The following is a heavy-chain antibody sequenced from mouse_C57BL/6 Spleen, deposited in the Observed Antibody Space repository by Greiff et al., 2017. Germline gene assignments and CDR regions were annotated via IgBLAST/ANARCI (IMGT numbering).Heavy chain of an antibody. D-gene: IGHD2-2*01. CDR3: ARGWLRPYYYAMDY. J-gene: IGHJ4*01. CDR1: GYTFTDYY. CDR2: LNPNNGGT. V-gene: IGHV1-26*01. Sequence: EVQLQQSGPELVKPGASVKISCKASGYTFTDYYMNWVKQSHGKSLEWIGDLNPNNGGTSYNQKFKGKATLTVDKSSSTAYMELRSLTSEDSAVYFCARGWLRPYYYAMDYWGQGTSVTGSS.